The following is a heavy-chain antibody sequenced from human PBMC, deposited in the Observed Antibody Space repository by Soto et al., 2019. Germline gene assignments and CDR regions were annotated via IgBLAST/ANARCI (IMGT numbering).Heavy chain of an antibody. CDR2: INPNSGGT. CDR3: ARGGQLRALQVYYYGMDV. CDR1: GHTFTGYY. Sequence: QVQLVQSGAEVKKPGASVKVSCKASGHTFTGYYMHWVRQAPGQGLEWMGWINPNSGGTNYAQKFQGWVNMNRDTSISTAYMEQSRLRSDATAVYYCARGGQLRALQVYYYGMDVWGQGTTVTVSS. D-gene: IGHD5-18*01. V-gene: IGHV1-2*04. J-gene: IGHJ6*02.